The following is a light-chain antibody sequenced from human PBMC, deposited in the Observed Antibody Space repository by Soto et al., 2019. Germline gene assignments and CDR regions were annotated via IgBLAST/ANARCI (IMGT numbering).Light chain of an antibody. CDR3: CSYAGSVV. CDR1: SSDVGSYNL. V-gene: IGLV2-23*01. Sequence: QSVLTQPASVSGSPGQSITISCTGTSSDVGSYNLVSWYQQHPGKAPKLMIYEGSKRPSGVSNRFSGSKSGNTASLTLSGLQADDEADYYCCSYAGSVVFGGGTKLTVL. CDR2: EGS. J-gene: IGLJ2*01.